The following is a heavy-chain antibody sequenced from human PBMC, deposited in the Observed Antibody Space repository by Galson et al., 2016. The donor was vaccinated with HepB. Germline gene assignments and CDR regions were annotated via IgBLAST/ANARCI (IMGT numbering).Heavy chain of an antibody. Sequence: TLSLTCTVSGGSISSGASYWSWIRQHPGKGLEWIGYIYYSGSTYYTPSLKSRVSISLDTSKNQFSLKLSSVTAADTAVYYCARDRSASPITMVGGVKRADAYDIWGQGTMVTVSS. D-gene: IGHD3-10*01. J-gene: IGHJ3*02. CDR1: GGSISSGASY. V-gene: IGHV4-31*03. CDR2: IYYSGST. CDR3: ARDRSASPITMVGGVKRADAYDI.